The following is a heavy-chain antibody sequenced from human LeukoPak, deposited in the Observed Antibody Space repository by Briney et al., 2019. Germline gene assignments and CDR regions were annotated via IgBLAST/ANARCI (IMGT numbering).Heavy chain of an antibody. CDR1: GFTFSNAW. J-gene: IGHJ4*02. D-gene: IGHD3/OR15-3a*01. V-gene: IGHV3-15*01. CDR3: TMDDDY. Sequence: PGGSLRLSCAASGFTFSNAWMSWVRQAPGKGLEWVGRIKSKTEGGTTDYAAPVKGRFTISRDDSKNTLYLQMNSLKTEDTAVYYCTMDDDYWGQGTLVTVSS. CDR2: IKSKTEGGTT.